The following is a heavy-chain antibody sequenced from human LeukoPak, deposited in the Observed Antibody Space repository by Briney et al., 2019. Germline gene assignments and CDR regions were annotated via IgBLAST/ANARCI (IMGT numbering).Heavy chain of an antibody. V-gene: IGHV1-69*05. CDR3: ARKVVQRSNWFDP. Sequence: ASVKVSCKASGGTFSSYAISWVRQAPGQGLEWMGGIIPIFGTANYARKFQGRVTITTDESTSTAYMELSSLRSEDTAVYYCARKVVQRSNWFDPWGQGTLVTVSS. CDR2: IIPIFGTA. D-gene: IGHD2-15*01. J-gene: IGHJ5*02. CDR1: GGTFSSYA.